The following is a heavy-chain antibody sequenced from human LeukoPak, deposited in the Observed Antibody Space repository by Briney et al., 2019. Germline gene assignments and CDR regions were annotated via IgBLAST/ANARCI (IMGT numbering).Heavy chain of an antibody. CDR1: GLNFRNHW. D-gene: IGHD3-22*01. Sequence: GGSLRLSCVVSGLNFRNHWMHWVRQAPGKGLMWVSHITNEGSDTRYADSVKGRFTISRDNAKNTVYLQMNSLRAEDTAVYYCARGDTMIAGPSNFDYWGQGTLVTVSS. CDR2: ITNEGSDT. J-gene: IGHJ4*02. V-gene: IGHV3-74*01. CDR3: ARGDTMIAGPSNFDY.